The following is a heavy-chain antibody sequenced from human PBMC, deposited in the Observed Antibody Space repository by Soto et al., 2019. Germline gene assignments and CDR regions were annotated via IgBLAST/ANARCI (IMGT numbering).Heavy chain of an antibody. CDR1: GYTFTSYG. J-gene: IGHJ4*02. D-gene: IGHD3-22*01. Sequence: ASVKVSCKASGYTFTSYGISWVRQAPGQGLEWMGWISAYNGNTNYAQKLQGRVAMTTDTSTSTAYMELRSLRSDDTAVYYCAREVYYYDSSGYSKRGVHFDYWGQGTLVTVSS. V-gene: IGHV1-18*01. CDR2: ISAYNGNT. CDR3: AREVYYYDSSGYSKRGVHFDY.